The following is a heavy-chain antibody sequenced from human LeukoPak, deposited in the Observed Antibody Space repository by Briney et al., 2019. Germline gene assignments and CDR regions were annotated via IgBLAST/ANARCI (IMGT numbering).Heavy chain of an antibody. Sequence: ASVKVSCTASGGTFSSYAISWVRQAPGQGLEWMGGIIPIFGTANYAQKFQGRVTITADESTSTVYMELSSLRSEDMAVYYCARNETYYGFDYWGQGTLVTVSS. V-gene: IGHV1-69*13. J-gene: IGHJ4*02. CDR1: GGTFSSYA. CDR2: IIPIFGTA. D-gene: IGHD1-26*01. CDR3: ARNETYYGFDY.